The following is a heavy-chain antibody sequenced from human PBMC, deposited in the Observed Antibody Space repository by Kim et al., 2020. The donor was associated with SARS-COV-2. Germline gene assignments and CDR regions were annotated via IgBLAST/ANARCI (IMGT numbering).Heavy chain of an antibody. Sequence: GGSLRLSCAASGFIFDSCGMSWVRQAPGKGLEWVTAITGSGDDASYADSVKGRFTTSRDNSKSTLYLQMNSLTVEDTAVYFCAKSDYPGAGHYYDIWGQGTLVTVSS. J-gene: IGHJ4*02. V-gene: IGHV3-23*01. CDR3: AKSDYPGAGHYYDI. CDR2: ITGSGDDA. CDR1: GFIFDSCG. D-gene: IGHD3-16*01.